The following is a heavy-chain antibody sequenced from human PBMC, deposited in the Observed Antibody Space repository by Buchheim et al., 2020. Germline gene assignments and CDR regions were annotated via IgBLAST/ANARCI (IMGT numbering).Heavy chain of an antibody. CDR1: GFTFSSYA. V-gene: IGHV3-23*01. CDR3: ARVGGLYDFWSGYYVGWFDP. J-gene: IGHJ5*02. D-gene: IGHD3-3*01. Sequence: EVQLLESGGGLVQPGGSLRLSCAASGFTFSSYAMSWVRQAPGKGLEWVSAISGSGGSTYYADSVKGRFTITRDNAKNTPSLQMNSLRAEDTAVYYCARVGGLYDFWSGYYVGWFDPWGQGTL. CDR2: ISGSGGST.